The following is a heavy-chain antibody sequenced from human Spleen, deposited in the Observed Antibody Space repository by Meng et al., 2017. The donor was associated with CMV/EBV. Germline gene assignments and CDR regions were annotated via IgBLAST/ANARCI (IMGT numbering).Heavy chain of an antibody. Sequence: GGTFSRDAISWVRQAPGQGLEWMGGIIPIFGTANYAQKFQGRVTITTDESTSTAYMELSSLRSEDTAVYYCAKKAGRTWSGFYEDVWGQGTTVTVSS. CDR2: IIPIFGTA. V-gene: IGHV1-69*05. CDR3: AKKAGRTWSGFYEDV. D-gene: IGHD3-3*01. CDR1: GGTFSRDA. J-gene: IGHJ6*02.